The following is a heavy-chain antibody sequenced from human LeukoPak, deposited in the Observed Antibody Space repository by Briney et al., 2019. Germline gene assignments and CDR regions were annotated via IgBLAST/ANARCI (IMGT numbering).Heavy chain of an antibody. CDR2: IKQDGSEK. Sequence: SGGSLRLSCAASGFTFSSYWMSWVRQAPGKGLEWVANIKQDGSEKYYVDSVKGRFTISRDNAKNSLYLQMNSLRAEDTAVYYCARAPIYSYGLPYAFDIWGQGTMVTVSS. J-gene: IGHJ3*02. V-gene: IGHV3-7*04. D-gene: IGHD5-18*01. CDR1: GFTFSSYW. CDR3: ARAPIYSYGLPYAFDI.